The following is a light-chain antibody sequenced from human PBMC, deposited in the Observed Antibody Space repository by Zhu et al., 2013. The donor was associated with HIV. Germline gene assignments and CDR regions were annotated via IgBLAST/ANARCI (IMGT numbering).Light chain of an antibody. CDR2: GAS. CDR1: QSVSTN. Sequence: EIVMTQSPATLSVSPGERATLSCRASQSVSTNLAWYQQKPGQAPRLLIYGASTRATGVPARFSGSGSGTDFTLTISSLQPDDFVSYFCLHYGADSQWTFGQGTKVDFK. J-gene: IGKJ1*01. V-gene: IGKV3-15*01. CDR3: LHYGADSQWT.